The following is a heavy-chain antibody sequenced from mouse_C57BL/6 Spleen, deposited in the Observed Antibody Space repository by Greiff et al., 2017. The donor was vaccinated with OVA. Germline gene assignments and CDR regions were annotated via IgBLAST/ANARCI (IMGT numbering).Heavy chain of an antibody. V-gene: IGHV1-82*01. J-gene: IGHJ2*01. Sequence: LVESGPELVKPGASVKISCKASGYAFSSSWMNWVKQRPGKGLEWIGRIYPGDGDTNYNGKFKGKATLTADKSSSTAYMQLSSLTSEDSAVYFCAREGTTVVYFDYWGQGTTRTVSS. CDR2: IYPGDGDT. CDR1: GYAFSSSW. D-gene: IGHD1-1*01. CDR3: AREGTTVVYFDY.